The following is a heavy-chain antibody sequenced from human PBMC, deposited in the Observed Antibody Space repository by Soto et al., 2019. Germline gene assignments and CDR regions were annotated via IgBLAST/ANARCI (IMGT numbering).Heavy chain of an antibody. D-gene: IGHD6-13*01. Sequence: EVQLVESGGGLAQPGGSLRLSCVASGFSFSDYEMNWVRQAPGKGLEWVAYISSGGSTLHYADSVRVRFTVSRDNARNSLYLQMNTLEVEDTALYYCARDRAAGGYWGQGTLVTVSS. CDR1: GFSFSDYE. CDR3: ARDRAAGGY. CDR2: ISSGGSTL. J-gene: IGHJ4*02. V-gene: IGHV3-48*03.